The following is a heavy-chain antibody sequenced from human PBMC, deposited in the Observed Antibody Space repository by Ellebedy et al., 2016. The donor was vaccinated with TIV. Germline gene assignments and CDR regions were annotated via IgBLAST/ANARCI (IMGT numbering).Heavy chain of an antibody. Sequence: SETLSLTCTVSGGSISSYYWSWIRQPPGKGLEWIGYIYYSGSTKYNPSLKSRVTISVDTSKNQFSLKLSSVTAADTAVYYCARFLWFGELGCWFDPWGQGTLITVSS. CDR3: ARFLWFGELGCWFDP. V-gene: IGHV4-59*01. CDR2: IYYSGST. D-gene: IGHD3-10*01. J-gene: IGHJ5*02. CDR1: GGSISSYY.